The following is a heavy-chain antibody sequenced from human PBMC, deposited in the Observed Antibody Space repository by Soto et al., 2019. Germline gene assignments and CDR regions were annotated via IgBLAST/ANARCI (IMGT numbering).Heavy chain of an antibody. Sequence: SVKVSCKASGGTFSSYAISWVRQAPGQGLEWMGGIIPIFGTANYAQKFQGRVTITADKSTSTAYMELSSLRSGDTAVYYCARGGITMIVVVRRRDAFDIWGQGTMVTVS. CDR2: IIPIFGTA. J-gene: IGHJ3*02. D-gene: IGHD3-22*01. CDR1: GGTFSSYA. V-gene: IGHV1-69*06. CDR3: ARGGITMIVVVRRRDAFDI.